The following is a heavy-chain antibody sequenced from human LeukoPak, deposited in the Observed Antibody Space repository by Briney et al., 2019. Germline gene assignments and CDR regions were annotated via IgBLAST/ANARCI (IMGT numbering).Heavy chain of an antibody. Sequence: PSETLSLTCTVSGGSISTYYWSWIRQAPGKGLEWVSYISSSGSTIYYADSVKGRFTISRDNAKNSLYLQMNSLRAEDTAVYYCARDLGLYYHGMDVWGQGTTVTVSS. CDR2: ISSSGSTI. CDR1: GGSISTYY. V-gene: IGHV3-11*01. D-gene: IGHD3-16*01. CDR3: ARDLGLYYHGMDV. J-gene: IGHJ6*02.